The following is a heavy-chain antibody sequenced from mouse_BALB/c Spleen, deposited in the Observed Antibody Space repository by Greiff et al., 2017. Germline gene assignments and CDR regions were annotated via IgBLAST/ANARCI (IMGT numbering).Heavy chain of an antibody. CDR3: ASLPPFAY. V-gene: IGHV14-3*02. Sequence: EVHLVESGAELVKPGASVKLSCTASGFNIKDTYMHWVKQRPEQGLEWIGRIDPANGNTKYDPKFQGKATITADTSSNTAYLQLSSLTSEDTAVYYCASLPPFAYWGQGTLVTVSA. J-gene: IGHJ3*01. D-gene: IGHD5-5*01. CDR1: GFNIKDTY. CDR2: IDPANGNT.